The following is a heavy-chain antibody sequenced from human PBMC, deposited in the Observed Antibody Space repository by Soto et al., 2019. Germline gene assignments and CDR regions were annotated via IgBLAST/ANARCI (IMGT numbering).Heavy chain of an antibody. D-gene: IGHD2-8*01. CDR1: GGSISSSSYY. CDR3: ARQKGYCTNGVCPEFDY. J-gene: IGHJ4*02. Sequence: QLQLQESGPGLVKPSETLSLTCTVSGGSISSSSYYWGWIRQPPGKGLEWIGSNYYSGSTYYNPSLKSRVTISVDTSKNQFSLKLSSVTAADTAVYYCARQKGYCTNGVCPEFDYWGQGTLVTVSS. CDR2: NYYSGST. V-gene: IGHV4-39*01.